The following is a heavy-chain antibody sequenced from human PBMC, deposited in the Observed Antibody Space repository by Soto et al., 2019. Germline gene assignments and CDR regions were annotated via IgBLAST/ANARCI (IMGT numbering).Heavy chain of an antibody. CDR1: GFTFSSYA. CDR2: ISGSGGST. V-gene: IGHV3-23*01. D-gene: IGHD6-19*01. Sequence: PGGSLRLSCAASGFTFSSYAMSWVRQAPGKGLEWVSAISGSGGSTYYADSVKGRFTISRDNSKNTLYLQMNSLRAEDTAVYYCAKASLAHSSGWYLPLFGYWGQGTLVTVSS. J-gene: IGHJ4*02. CDR3: AKASLAHSSGWYLPLFGY.